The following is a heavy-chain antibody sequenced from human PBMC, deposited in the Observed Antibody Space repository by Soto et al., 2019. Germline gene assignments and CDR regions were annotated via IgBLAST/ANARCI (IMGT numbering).Heavy chain of an antibody. CDR1: GYTFTSYY. Sequence: ASVKVSCKASGYTFTSYYMHWVRQAPGQGLEWMGIINPSGGSTSYAQKFQGRVTMTRDTSTSTVYMELSSLRSEDTAVYYCARDLQMGIAAPDAFDIWGQGTMVTVSS. CDR2: INPSGGST. CDR3: ARDLQMGIAAPDAFDI. D-gene: IGHD6-13*01. J-gene: IGHJ3*02. V-gene: IGHV1-46*01.